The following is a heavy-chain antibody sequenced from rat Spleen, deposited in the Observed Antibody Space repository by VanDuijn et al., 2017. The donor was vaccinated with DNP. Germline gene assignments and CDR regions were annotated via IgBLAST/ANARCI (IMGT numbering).Heavy chain of an antibody. J-gene: IGHJ3*01. CDR1: GHSITDSYR. D-gene: IGHD1-2*01. CDR3: ARGYYNSYSILN. Sequence: EVQLQESGPGLVKPSQSLSLTCSVTGHSITDSYRWNWIRKFPGNKLEWMGYINSAGNTRYSPSLKSRISITRDTSKNQFFLQVNSVTAEDTATYYCARGYYNSYSILNWGQGTLVTVSS. V-gene: IGHV3-3*01. CDR2: INSAGNT.